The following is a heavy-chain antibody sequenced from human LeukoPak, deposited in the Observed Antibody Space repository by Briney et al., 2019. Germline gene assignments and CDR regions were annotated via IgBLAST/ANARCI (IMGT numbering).Heavy chain of an antibody. CDR1: GGSISSSSYY. D-gene: IGHD6-6*01. CDR3: ASGVLSGSSSGLVWFDP. Sequence: TSETLSLTCTVSGGSISSSSYYWGWIRQPPGKGLEWIGSIYYIYYSGNTYYNPSLKSRVTISVDTSKNQFSLKLSSVTAADTAVYYCASGVLSGSSSGLVWFDPWGQGTLVTVSS. J-gene: IGHJ5*02. V-gene: IGHV4-39*01. CDR2: IYYIYYSGNT.